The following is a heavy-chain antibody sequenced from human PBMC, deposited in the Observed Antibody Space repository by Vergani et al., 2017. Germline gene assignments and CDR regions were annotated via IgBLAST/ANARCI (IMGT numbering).Heavy chain of an antibody. J-gene: IGHJ3*01. CDR1: GFTFIMHA. Sequence: VQLLESGGDLVQPGGSLRLSCAASGFTFIMHAMSWVRQPPGKGLEWIGYVFHSGSTNYTPSLKSRVTISLDTSKSQFSLRLTSVTAAETAVYYCARGDYGGPKSDAFDVWGQGTVVTVSS. V-gene: IGHV4-59*11. CDR3: ARGDYGGPKSDAFDV. D-gene: IGHD4-23*01. CDR2: VFHSGST.